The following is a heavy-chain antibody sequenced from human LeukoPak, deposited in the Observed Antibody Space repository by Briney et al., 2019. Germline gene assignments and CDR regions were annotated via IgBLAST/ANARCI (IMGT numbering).Heavy chain of an antibody. V-gene: IGHV5-51*01. CDR1: GYSFTSYW. CDR3: ARGVYYYGSSGRNNHFDY. CDR2: IYPGDSDT. Sequence: GESLKISCKGSGYSFTSYWIGWVRQMPGKGLEWMGIIYPGDSDTRYSPSFQGQVTISADKSISTAYLQWSSLKASDTAMYYCARGVYYYGSSGRNNHFDYWGQGTLVTVSS. D-gene: IGHD3-22*01. J-gene: IGHJ4*02.